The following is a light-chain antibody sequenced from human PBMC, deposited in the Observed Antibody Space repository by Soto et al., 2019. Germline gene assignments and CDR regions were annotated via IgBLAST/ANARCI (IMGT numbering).Light chain of an antibody. J-gene: IGKJ2*01. CDR3: QQYRNWPRT. CDR1: QTINSD. V-gene: IGKV3-15*01. CDR2: GAS. Sequence: EGVMTQSPATLSGSPGERATLSCRASQTINSDLVWYQQKPGQPPRLLMYGASARAAGVPARFSGSGSGTEFTLTTSSLQSEDSAVYYCQQYRNWPRTFGQGTKLEIK.